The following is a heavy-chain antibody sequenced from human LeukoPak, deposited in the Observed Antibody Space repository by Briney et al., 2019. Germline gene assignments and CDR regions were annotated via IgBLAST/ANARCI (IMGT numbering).Heavy chain of an antibody. CDR3: ARGVGYYGSGSSVPFDY. D-gene: IGHD3-10*01. J-gene: IGHJ4*02. CDR2: IYYSGSD. CDR1: GGSISSSSYY. V-gene: IGHV4-39*01. Sequence: PSETLSLTCTVSGGSISSSSYYWGWIPQPPGKGLEWIGSIYYSGSDYYNPSLKSRVTISVDTSKNQFSLELSSVTAADTAVYYCARGVGYYGSGSSVPFDYWGQGTLVTVSS.